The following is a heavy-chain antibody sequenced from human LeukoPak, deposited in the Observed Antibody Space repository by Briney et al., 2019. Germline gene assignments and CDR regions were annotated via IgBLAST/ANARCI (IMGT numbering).Heavy chain of an antibody. CDR2: IYYSGST. CDR3: ARVKGVVTAILDY. D-gene: IGHD2-21*02. CDR1: GASISSYY. J-gene: IGHJ4*02. Sequence: SGTLSLTCTVSGASISSYYWSWIRQPPGKGLEWVGYIYYSGSTNYNPSLKSRVTFSVDTSKNQFSLKLISVTAADTAVYYCARVKGVVTAILDYWGQGTLVTVSS. V-gene: IGHV4-59*01.